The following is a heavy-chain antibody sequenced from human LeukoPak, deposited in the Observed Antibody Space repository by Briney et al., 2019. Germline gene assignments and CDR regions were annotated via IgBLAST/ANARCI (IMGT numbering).Heavy chain of an antibody. CDR3: ARSLGPEDY. CDR1: GSAFSSYW. D-gene: IGHD7-27*01. CDR2: INQDANSQ. V-gene: IGHV3-7*01. Sequence: GRSLRLSCEPSGSAFSSYWASWVRQAPGKGLEWVANINQDANSQNYVDSVRGQFPISIDNAKNSVYLQRNSLRVEDTAVYYCARSLGPEDYWGQGILVTVSS. J-gene: IGHJ4*02.